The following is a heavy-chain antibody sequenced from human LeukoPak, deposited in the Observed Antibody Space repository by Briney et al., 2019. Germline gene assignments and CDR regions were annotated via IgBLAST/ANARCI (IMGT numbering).Heavy chain of an antibody. V-gene: IGHV3-74*01. CDR2: INTDGSST. Sequence: GGSLRLSCAASGFTFSSYWMHWVRQAPGKGLVWVSRINTDGSSTSYADSVKGRFTISRDNAKNTLYLQMNSLRAEDTAVYYCAKDHAYDTSGYYYDYWGQGTLVTVSS. D-gene: IGHD3-22*01. J-gene: IGHJ4*02. CDR1: GFTFSSYW. CDR3: AKDHAYDTSGYYYDY.